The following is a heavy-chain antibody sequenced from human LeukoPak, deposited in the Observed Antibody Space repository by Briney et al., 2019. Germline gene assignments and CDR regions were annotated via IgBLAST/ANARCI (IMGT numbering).Heavy chain of an antibody. J-gene: IGHJ4*02. V-gene: IGHV6-1*01. CDR1: EDSVSSNTAS. CDR2: TYYRSEWFN. CDR3: ARDFDY. Sequence: SQTLSLTCAISEDSVSSNTASWNWIRQSPSRGLEWLGRTYYRSEWFNDYAVSVKSRIIIDPDTSNNQFSLQLNSVTPDDTAVYYCARDFDYWGQGTLVTVSS.